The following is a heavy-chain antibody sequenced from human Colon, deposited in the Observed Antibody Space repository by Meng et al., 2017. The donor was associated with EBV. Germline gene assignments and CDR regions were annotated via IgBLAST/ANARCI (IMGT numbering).Heavy chain of an antibody. D-gene: IGHD3-10*01. J-gene: IGHJ4*02. CDR1: GFSFSGDW. V-gene: IGHV3-74*03. CDR2: INGDGSGT. Sequence: VHVVESGGGLVHPGGSLRCSCAASGFSFSGDWMHWVRQAPGKGLAWVSRINGDGSGTTYADSVKGRFSISRDNAKNTLYLQMNSLRAEDTAIYYCARDDASEFDWGQGTLVTVSS. CDR3: ARDDASEFD.